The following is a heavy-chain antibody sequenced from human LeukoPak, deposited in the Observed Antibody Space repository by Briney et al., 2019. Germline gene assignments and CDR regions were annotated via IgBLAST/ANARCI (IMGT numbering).Heavy chain of an antibody. J-gene: IGHJ4*02. CDR3: AREDGGCDY. Sequence: PSETLSLTCTVSGGSISSGSYYWSWIRQPAGKGLEWIGRIYTSGSTNYNPSLKSRVTISVDTSKNQFSLKLSSVTAADTAVYYCAREDGGCDYWGQGTLVTVSS. CDR1: GGSISSGSYY. D-gene: IGHD2-15*01. V-gene: IGHV4-61*02. CDR2: IYTSGST.